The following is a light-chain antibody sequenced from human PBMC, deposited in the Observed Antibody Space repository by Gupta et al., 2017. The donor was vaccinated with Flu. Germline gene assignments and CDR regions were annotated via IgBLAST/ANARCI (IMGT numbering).Light chain of an antibody. V-gene: IGKV3-15*01. CDR1: QSVSTN. CDR2: GAA. J-gene: IGKJ1*01. CDR3: QQYNNWPPWT. Sequence: EIVMTHSPATLSVSPGERATLSCRASQSVSTNLAWYQQKPGQAPRLLIYGAATRATGSPARFSGSGAETEFTLTISSLQSEEVAVYYCQQYNNWPPWTFGQGTKVEIK.